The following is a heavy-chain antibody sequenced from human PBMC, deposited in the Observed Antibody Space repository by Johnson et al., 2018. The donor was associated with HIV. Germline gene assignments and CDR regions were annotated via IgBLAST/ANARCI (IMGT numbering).Heavy chain of an antibody. J-gene: IGHJ3*01. CDR3: ARAIAAAGSSLEDDA. V-gene: IGHV3-33*08. CDR1: GFTFSNYA. CDR2: IWYDGSNK. D-gene: IGHD6-13*01. Sequence: QVQLVESGGGVVQPGRSLRLSCAASGFTFSNYAMHWVRQAPGKGLEWVAVIWYDGSNKYYADSVKGRFTISRDNTENALYLQMNSLRAEDTALYYCARAIAAAGSSLEDDAWGQGTMVTVSS.